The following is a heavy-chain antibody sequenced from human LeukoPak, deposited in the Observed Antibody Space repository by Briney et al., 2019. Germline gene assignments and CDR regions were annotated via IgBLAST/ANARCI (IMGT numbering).Heavy chain of an antibody. CDR2: INPKSGGT. CDR3: ARDPSYDILTGYYMDV. J-gene: IGHJ6*03. Sequence: GASVKVSCKASGYTFTGYYMHWVRQTPGQGLEWMGWINPKSGGTNYEQKFQGRVTMTRDTSISTAYMELSRLRSDDTAVYYCARDPSYDILTGYYMDVWGKGTTVTISS. D-gene: IGHD3-9*01. V-gene: IGHV1-2*02. CDR1: GYTFTGYY.